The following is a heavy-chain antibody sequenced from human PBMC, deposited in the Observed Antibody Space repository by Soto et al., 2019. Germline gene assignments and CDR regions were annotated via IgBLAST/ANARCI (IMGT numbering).Heavy chain of an antibody. J-gene: IGHJ6*02. D-gene: IGHD6-13*01. CDR1: GDSISSYSAA. Sequence: PSQTLSLTCDISGDSISSYSAAWTWIRQSPARGLEWLGRTYYRSKWHSDYAVSVTSRITIIPDTSKNQFALQLNCVSPEDTAVYYCAKVSTGQQYREADHYYYGLDVWGQGTTVTVSS. V-gene: IGHV6-1*01. CDR3: AKVSTGQQYREADHYYYGLDV. CDR2: TYYRSKWHS.